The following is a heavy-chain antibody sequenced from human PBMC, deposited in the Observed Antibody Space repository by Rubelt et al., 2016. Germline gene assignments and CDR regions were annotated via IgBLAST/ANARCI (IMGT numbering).Heavy chain of an antibody. CDR1: GGSISSSNW. CDR3: ARGTYGDYVPYYYYGMDV. Sequence: QVQLQESGPGLVKPSGTLSLTCAVSGGSISSSNWWSWVRQPPGKGLEWIGEIYHSGSTNYNPSLKSRVTISVDTSKNQFSLKLSSVTAADTAVYYCARGTYGDYVPYYYYGMDVWGQGTTVTVSS. J-gene: IGHJ6*02. CDR2: IYHSGST. V-gene: IGHV4-4*02. D-gene: IGHD4-17*01.